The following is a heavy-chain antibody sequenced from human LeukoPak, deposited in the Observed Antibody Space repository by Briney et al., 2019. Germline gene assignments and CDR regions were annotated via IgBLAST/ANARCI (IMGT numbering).Heavy chain of an antibody. Sequence: RGSLRLSCAASGFTFSAYWMSWVRQAPGKGLEWVANIKQDGSEKYYVDSVKGRFIISRDNAKNSLYLQMNSLRAEDTAVYYCARDLFGVVIMGYFDYWGQGTLVTVSS. CDR1: GFTFSAYW. CDR3: ARDLFGVVIMGYFDY. J-gene: IGHJ4*02. CDR2: IKQDGSEK. V-gene: IGHV3-7*01. D-gene: IGHD3-3*01.